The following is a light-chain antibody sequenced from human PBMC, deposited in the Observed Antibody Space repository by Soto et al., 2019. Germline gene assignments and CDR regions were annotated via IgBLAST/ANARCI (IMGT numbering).Light chain of an antibody. V-gene: IGLV7-43*01. J-gene: IGLJ2*01. CDR3: LLYYGGQLGV. CDR2: SPN. Sequence: QAVVTQEPSLTVSPGGTVTLTCASSTGAVTSGYYPNWFQQKPGQAPRALISSPNKKYSWTTARFSGSLLGGKAALTLSGVQPEDEADYYCLLYYGGQLGVFGGGTQLTVL. CDR1: TGAVTSGYY.